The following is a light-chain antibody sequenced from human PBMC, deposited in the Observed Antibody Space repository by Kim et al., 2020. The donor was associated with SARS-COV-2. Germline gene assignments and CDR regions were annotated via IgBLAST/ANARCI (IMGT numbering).Light chain of an antibody. Sequence: PGEGAHRSCRASQSVGTTYLAWYQQKPGQPLRLLIYGASSRAIGIPDRFSGSGSGTDFTLTISRLEPEDFGVYYCQQYGSSPPITFGQGTRLEIK. CDR2: GAS. J-gene: IGKJ5*01. V-gene: IGKV3-20*01. CDR3: QQYGSSPPIT. CDR1: QSVGTTY.